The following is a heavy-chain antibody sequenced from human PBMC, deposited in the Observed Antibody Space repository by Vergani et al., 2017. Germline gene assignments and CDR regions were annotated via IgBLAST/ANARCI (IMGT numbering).Heavy chain of an antibody. CDR3: ARPNTGGNSGDDAFDI. V-gene: IGHV5-51*01. CDR1: GYRFSSYW. J-gene: IGHJ3*02. D-gene: IGHD4-23*01. CDR2: IYPGDSET. Sequence: EVQLVQSGAEVKKPGESLKISCKASGYRFSSYWIAWVRQMPGKGLEWMGIIYPGDSETRHSPSFQGQVTISADKSTSPAYLQWSSLTASDTAMYYCARPNTGGNSGDDAFDIGGQGTMVTVSS.